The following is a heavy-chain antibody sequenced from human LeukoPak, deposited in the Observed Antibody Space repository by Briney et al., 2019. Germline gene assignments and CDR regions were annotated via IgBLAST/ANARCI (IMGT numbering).Heavy chain of an antibody. CDR3: ARLYDSGYYYYGMDV. V-gene: IGHV1-18*01. CDR1: GYTFTSYG. J-gene: IGHJ6*02. CDR2: ISAYNGNT. D-gene: IGHD3-22*01. Sequence: ASVKVSCKASGYTFTSYGISWVRQAPGQGLEWMGWISAYNGNTNYAQKLQGRVTMTTDTSTSTAYMELSSLRSEDTAVYYCARLYDSGYYYYGMDVWGQGTTVTVSS.